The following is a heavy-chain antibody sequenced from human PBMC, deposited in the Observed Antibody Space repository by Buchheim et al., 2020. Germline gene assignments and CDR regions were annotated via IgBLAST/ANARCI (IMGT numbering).Heavy chain of an antibody. D-gene: IGHD3-22*01. Sequence: EVQLVESGGGLVQPGGSLRLSCAASGFTFSSHWMSWVRQAPGKGLEWVANIKQDGSEKYYVDSVKGRFTISRDNAKNSLYLQMNSLRAEDTAVYYCARDLTYYYDSTDYWGQGTL. J-gene: IGHJ4*02. CDR2: IKQDGSEK. CDR1: GFTFSSHW. V-gene: IGHV3-7*01. CDR3: ARDLTYYYDSTDY.